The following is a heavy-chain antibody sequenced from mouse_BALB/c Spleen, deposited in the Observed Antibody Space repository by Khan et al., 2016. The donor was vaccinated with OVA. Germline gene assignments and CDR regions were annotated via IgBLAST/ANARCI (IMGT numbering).Heavy chain of an antibody. CDR2: INPRSGYT. CDR3: ARRTTGYALDY. V-gene: IGHV1-4*01. Sequence: QVQLKESGAELARPGASVKMSCKASGYTFTSNTMHWVKQRPGPGLEWIGYINPRSGYTDYTQRFKDKATLTADKSSSTAYMQLSSLTSEDSAVYYCARRTTGYALDYWGLGTSVTVSS. D-gene: IGHD2-14*01. J-gene: IGHJ4*01. CDR1: GYTFTSNT.